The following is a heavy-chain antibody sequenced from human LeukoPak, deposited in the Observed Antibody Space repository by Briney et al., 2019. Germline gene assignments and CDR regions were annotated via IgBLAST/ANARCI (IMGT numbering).Heavy chain of an antibody. CDR1: GFTFRSYD. Sequence: GGSLRLSCAASGFTFRSYDMSWVRQAPGKGLEWVSGISGSGGSTYYADSVKGRFTISRDNAKNSLYLQMNSLRADDTAVYYCARGTGSGSYCMDYWGQGTLVTVSS. CDR3: ARGTGSGSYCMDY. V-gene: IGHV3-23*01. J-gene: IGHJ4*02. D-gene: IGHD3-10*01. CDR2: ISGSGGST.